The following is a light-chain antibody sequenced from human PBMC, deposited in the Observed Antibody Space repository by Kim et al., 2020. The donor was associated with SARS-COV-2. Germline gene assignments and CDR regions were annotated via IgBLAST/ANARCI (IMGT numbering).Light chain of an antibody. Sequence: ATINCKSSQSVLYSSNNKNYLAWYQLRPGQPPKLLIYWASTRESGVPNRFGGSGSGTDFTLTISTLQAEDVAVYYCQQYYTTPWTFGQGTKVDIK. CDR2: WAS. V-gene: IGKV4-1*01. CDR1: QSVLYSSNNKNY. J-gene: IGKJ1*01. CDR3: QQYYTTPWT.